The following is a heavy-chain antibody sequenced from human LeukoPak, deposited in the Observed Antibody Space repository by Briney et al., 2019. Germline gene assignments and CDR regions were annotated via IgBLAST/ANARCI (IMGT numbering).Heavy chain of an antibody. D-gene: IGHD6-13*01. CDR3: AKRHPLAAAATSYFDN. CDR1: GFTFNIYG. Sequence: PGGSLRLSCAASGFTFNIYGMSWVRQAPGKGLEWVSTFSSGGDRTYYADSVKGRFTISRDNSKNTLYLQMDSLRVDDTAVYYCAKRHPLAAAATSYFDNWGQGTLVTVSS. V-gene: IGHV3-23*01. CDR2: FSSGGDRT. J-gene: IGHJ4*02.